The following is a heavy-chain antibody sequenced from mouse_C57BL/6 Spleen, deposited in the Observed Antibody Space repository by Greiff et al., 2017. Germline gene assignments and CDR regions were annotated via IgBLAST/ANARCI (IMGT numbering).Heavy chain of an antibody. CDR1: GYTFTGYW. D-gene: IGHD2-2*01. V-gene: IGHV1-9*01. CDR3: ARYGYDDGNWYFDV. CDR2: ILPGSGST. Sequence: QVQLQQSGAELMKPGASVKLSCKATGYTFTGYWIAWVKQRPGHGLEWIGEILPGSGSTNYNEKFKGKATFTVDTSSNTAYMQLSSLTTEDSAIYCGARYGYDDGNWYFDVWGTGTTVTVSS. J-gene: IGHJ1*03.